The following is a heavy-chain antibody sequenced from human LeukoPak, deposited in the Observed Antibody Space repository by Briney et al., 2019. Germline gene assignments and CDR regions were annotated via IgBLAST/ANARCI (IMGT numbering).Heavy chain of an antibody. CDR1: GDSISINYN. Sequence: PSETLSFTCTVSGDSISINYNWGWIRQPPGKGLEWIGSILYSGATYYSPSLKSRVTISVDTSKNQFSLKLSSMTAADTAVYYCVRHRQWLLFPDYWGQGTLVTVSS. J-gene: IGHJ4*02. CDR3: VRHRQWLLFPDY. CDR2: ILYSGAT. D-gene: IGHD6-19*01. V-gene: IGHV4-39*01.